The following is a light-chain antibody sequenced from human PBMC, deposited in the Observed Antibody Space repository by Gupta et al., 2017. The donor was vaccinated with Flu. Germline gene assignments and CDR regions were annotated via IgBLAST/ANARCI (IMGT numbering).Light chain of an antibody. V-gene: IGKV1-39*01. J-gene: IGKJ2*01. CDR1: QSSSSD. CDR3: RQSYTTPRT. CDR2: AAS. Sequence: GDTVTITCRASQSSSSDLNWYQQTPGKAPNLLVYAASSLQSGVPSRFSGSGSGTTFTITIISLEPEDFATCYCRQSYTTPRTLGQETRLEIK.